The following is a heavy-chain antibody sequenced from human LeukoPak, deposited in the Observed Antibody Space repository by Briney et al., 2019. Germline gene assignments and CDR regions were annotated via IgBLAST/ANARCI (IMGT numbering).Heavy chain of an antibody. D-gene: IGHD3-10*01. V-gene: IGHV4-61*02. CDR1: GGSISSGSYY. J-gene: IGHJ5*02. Sequence: PSETLSLTCTVSGGSISSGSYYWRWIRQPAGKGLEWIARIYTSGSINNNPSLKSRVTISVDTSKNQFSLKLSSVTAADTAVYYCARIDYYGSGSYWWFDPWGQGTLVTVSS. CDR3: ARIDYYGSGSYWWFDP. CDR2: IYTSGSI.